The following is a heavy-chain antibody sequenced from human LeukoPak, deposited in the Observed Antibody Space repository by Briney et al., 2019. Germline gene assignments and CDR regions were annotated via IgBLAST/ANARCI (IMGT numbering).Heavy chain of an antibody. D-gene: IGHD2-2*01. Sequence: GASVKVSCKASGYTFTSYDINWVRQATGQGLEWMGWMNPNSGNTGYAQKFQGRVTMTRNTSISTAYMELSSLRSEDTAVYYCARGYDYCSSTSCYDGYFDYWGQGTLVTVSS. V-gene: IGHV1-8*01. CDR3: ARGYDYCSSTSCYDGYFDY. CDR2: MNPNSGNT. CDR1: GYTFTSYD. J-gene: IGHJ4*02.